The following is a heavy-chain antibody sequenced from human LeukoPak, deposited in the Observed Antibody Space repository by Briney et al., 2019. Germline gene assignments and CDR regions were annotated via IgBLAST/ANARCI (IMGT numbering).Heavy chain of an antibody. CDR1: GYTFTSYG. V-gene: IGHV1-18*01. J-gene: IGHJ4*02. Sequence: ASVKVSCKASGYTFTSYGISWVRQAPGQGLEWMGWISAYNGNTNYAQKLQGRVTMTTDTSTSTAYMELRSLRSDDTAVYYCARVRSDCSSTSCYVDYFDYWGQGTLVSLSS. CDR3: ARVRSDCSSTSCYVDYFDY. D-gene: IGHD2-2*01. CDR2: ISAYNGNT.